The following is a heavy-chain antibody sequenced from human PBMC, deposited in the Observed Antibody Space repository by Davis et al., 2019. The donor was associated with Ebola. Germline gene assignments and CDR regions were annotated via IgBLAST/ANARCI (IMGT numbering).Heavy chain of an antibody. J-gene: IGHJ4*02. CDR3: ARDLAATIGFFDY. CDR2: ISYDGSNK. CDR1: GFTFSSYA. D-gene: IGHD5-12*01. V-gene: IGHV3-30-3*01. Sequence: GESLKISCAASGFTFSSYAMHWVRQAPGKGLEWVAVISYDGSNKYYADSVKGRITISRDNSKNTLYLQMNSLRAEDTAVYYCARDLAATIGFFDYWGQGTLVTVSS.